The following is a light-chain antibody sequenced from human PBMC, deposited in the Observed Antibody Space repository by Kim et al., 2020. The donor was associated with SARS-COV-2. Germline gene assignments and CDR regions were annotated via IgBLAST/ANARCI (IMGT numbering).Light chain of an antibody. CDR3: QVWDSSIDQVV. CDR1: NIGNKV. CDR2: DNS. J-gene: IGLJ2*01. Sequence: SYELNQPPSVSVAPGKTARITCGGNNIGNKVVHWYQQKPGQAPVLVVYDNSDRPSGIPERFSGSNSGYTATLTISRVEAGDEADYYCQVWDSSIDQVVFGGGTQLTVL. V-gene: IGLV3-21*03.